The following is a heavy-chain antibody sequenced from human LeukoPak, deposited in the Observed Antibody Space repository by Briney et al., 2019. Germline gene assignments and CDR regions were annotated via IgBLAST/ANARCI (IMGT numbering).Heavy chain of an antibody. D-gene: IGHD1-26*01. CDR3: AKTRSGTYYGDSFDI. Sequence: KPSETLSLTCTVSDVSISTYYWNWIRQPAGKGLEWIGRIYTNGITNYSPSLKSRVTMSVGTSKNQFSLNLSSVTAADTAVYFCAKTRSGTYYGDSFDIWGQGILVTVSS. V-gene: IGHV4-4*07. J-gene: IGHJ3*02. CDR2: IYTNGIT. CDR1: DVSISTYY.